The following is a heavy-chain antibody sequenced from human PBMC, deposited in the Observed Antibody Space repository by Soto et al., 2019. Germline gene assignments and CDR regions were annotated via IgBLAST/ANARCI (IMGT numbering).Heavy chain of an antibody. Sequence: SESLSLTCTVSGGSISIVDYYWSWIRQHPGKGLEWIGYIYYSGTTFYTPSLKRRLTTSVVTSQNQFSLMLSSVTAADTAVYYCARAAIYCSSTSCYTGAFDIWGQGTMVTVSS. V-gene: IGHV4-31*03. J-gene: IGHJ3*02. CDR1: GGSISIVDYY. CDR2: IYYSGTT. CDR3: ARAAIYCSSTSCYTGAFDI. D-gene: IGHD2-2*02.